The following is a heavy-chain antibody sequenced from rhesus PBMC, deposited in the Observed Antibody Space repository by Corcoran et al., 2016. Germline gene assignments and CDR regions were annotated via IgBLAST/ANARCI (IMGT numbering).Heavy chain of an antibody. Sequence: QLQLQESGPGLVKPSETPSLTCAVSGGSSSSNYRSRIRQPPGKGLEWSGRISVSGGRTHTNPPLKIRVTISTDTSKNQVSLKLSSVTATDTAVYYCARTWYTSGWYWGQGVLVTVSS. CDR1: GGSSSSNY. D-gene: IGHD6-31*01. V-gene: IGHV4-173*01. J-gene: IGHJ4*01. CDR2: ISVSGGRT. CDR3: ARTWYTSGWY.